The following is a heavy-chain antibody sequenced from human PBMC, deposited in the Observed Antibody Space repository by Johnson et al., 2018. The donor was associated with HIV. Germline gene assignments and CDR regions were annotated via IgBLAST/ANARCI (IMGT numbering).Heavy chain of an antibody. CDR2: ISYDGSNK. CDR3: AKIQGDTMGYDAFDI. CDR1: GFTFSSYG. J-gene: IGHJ3*02. D-gene: IGHD2-21*01. Sequence: QVQLVESGGGVVQPGRSLRLSCAASGFTFSSYGMHWVRQAPGKGLEWVAVISYDGSNKYYADSVKGRFTISRDNAKNSLYLQMNSLRAEDTALNYCAKIQGDTMGYDAFDIWGQGTMVTVSS. V-gene: IGHV3-30*18.